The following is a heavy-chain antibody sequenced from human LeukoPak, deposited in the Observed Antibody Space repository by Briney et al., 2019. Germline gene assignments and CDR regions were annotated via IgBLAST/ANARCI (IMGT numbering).Heavy chain of an antibody. Sequence: GASLRLSCAASGFTFSSYAMSWVRQAPGKGLEWVSAISGSGGSTYYADSVKGRFTISRDNSKNTLYLQMNSLRAEDTAVYHCAKQRYSGSYYDYWGQGTLVTVSS. CDR1: GFTFSSYA. V-gene: IGHV3-23*01. D-gene: IGHD1-26*01. CDR2: ISGSGGST. CDR3: AKQRYSGSYYDY. J-gene: IGHJ4*02.